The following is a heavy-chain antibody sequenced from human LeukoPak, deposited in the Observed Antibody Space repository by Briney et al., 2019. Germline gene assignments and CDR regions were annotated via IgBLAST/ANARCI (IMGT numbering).Heavy chain of an antibody. J-gene: IGHJ4*02. D-gene: IGHD6-13*01. CDR3: ARDRAAAGPEGYLDF. CDR1: GFTFDDYG. Sequence: GGSPRLSCAASGFTFDDYGMSWVRQAPGKGLEWVSCINWNGGSTGYADSVKGRFTISRDKAKNSLYLHMNSLRAEDTALYYCARDRAAAGPEGYLDFWGQGTLVTVSS. CDR2: INWNGGST. V-gene: IGHV3-20*04.